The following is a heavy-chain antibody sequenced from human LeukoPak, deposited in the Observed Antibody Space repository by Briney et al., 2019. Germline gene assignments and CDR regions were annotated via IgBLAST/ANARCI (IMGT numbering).Heavy chain of an antibody. CDR3: ANAFTGVFGVVMRYFDY. Sequence: GGSLRLSCAASGFTFSSYAMSWVRQAPGKGLEWVSAISGSGGSTYYADSVKGRFTISRDNSKNTLYLQMNSLRAEDTAVYYCANAFTGVFGVVMRYFDYWGQGTLVTVSS. V-gene: IGHV3-23*01. CDR1: GFTFSSYA. CDR2: ISGSGGST. D-gene: IGHD3-3*01. J-gene: IGHJ4*02.